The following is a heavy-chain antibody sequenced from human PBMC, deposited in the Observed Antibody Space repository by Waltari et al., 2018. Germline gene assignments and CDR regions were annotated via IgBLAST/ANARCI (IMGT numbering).Heavy chain of an antibody. V-gene: IGHV4-39*01. Sequence: QLQLQESGPGLVKPSETLSLTCTVSGGSISSSSYYWGWIRQPPGKGLEWIGSIYYSGSNYYNPSLKSRVTISVDTSKNQFSLKLSSVTAADTAVYYCARGTVGATPLDYWGQGTLVTVSS. D-gene: IGHD1-26*01. CDR1: GGSISSSSYY. CDR2: IYYSGSN. J-gene: IGHJ4*02. CDR3: ARGTVGATPLDY.